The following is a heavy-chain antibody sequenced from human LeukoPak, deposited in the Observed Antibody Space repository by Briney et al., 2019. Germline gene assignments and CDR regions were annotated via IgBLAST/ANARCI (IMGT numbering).Heavy chain of an antibody. V-gene: IGHV4-34*01. CDR2: INHSGST. CDR1: GGSFSGYY. Sequence: SETLSLTCAVYGGSFSGYYWSWIRQPPGKGLEWIGEINHSGSTNYNPSLKSRVTISVDTSKNQFSLKLSSVTAADTAVYYCASAWNDYKDYWGQGTLLTVSS. D-gene: IGHD4-11*01. J-gene: IGHJ4*02. CDR3: ASAWNDYKDY.